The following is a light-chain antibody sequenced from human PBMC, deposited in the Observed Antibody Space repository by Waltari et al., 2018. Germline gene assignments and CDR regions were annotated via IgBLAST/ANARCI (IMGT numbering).Light chain of an antibody. CDR2: YDS. V-gene: IGLV3-21*04. CDR1: NIATKS. Sequence: SYVLTQPPSVSVAPGETARITCGGNNIATKSVHWYQQKPGQAPSLVISYDSRRPSGIPERGSGSNAGNTATLTIGRVEAEDEADYYCQVWDSGSDHVIFGGGTTLTVL. CDR3: QVWDSGSDHVI. J-gene: IGLJ2*01.